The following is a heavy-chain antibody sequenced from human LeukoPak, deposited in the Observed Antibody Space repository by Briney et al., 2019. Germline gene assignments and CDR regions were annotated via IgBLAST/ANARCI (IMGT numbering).Heavy chain of an antibody. CDR1: GGSFSGSY. CDR3: ARRLGRRFGERFYYYYYMDV. Sequence: SETLSLTCAVYGGSFSGSYWTWIRQPPGKGLEWIGEINHSGSTNSNPSLKSRVTTSVDTSKKQFSLQLTSVTAADTAVYYCARRLGRRFGERFYYYYYMDVWGKGTTVTISS. D-gene: IGHD3-10*01. V-gene: IGHV4-34*01. J-gene: IGHJ6*03. CDR2: INHSGST.